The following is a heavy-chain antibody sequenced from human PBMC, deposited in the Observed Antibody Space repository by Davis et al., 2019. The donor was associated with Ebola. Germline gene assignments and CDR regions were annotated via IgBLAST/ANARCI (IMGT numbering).Heavy chain of an antibody. V-gene: IGHV1-46*01. CDR2: INPSGGST. CDR3: ASQITVTRLPDY. Sequence: ASVKVSCKASGYTFTSYYMHWVRQAPGQGLEWMGIINPSGGSTSYAQKFQGRVTMTRDTSTSTVYMELSSLRSEDTAMYYCASQITVTRLPDYWGQGTLVTVSS. D-gene: IGHD4-17*01. J-gene: IGHJ4*02. CDR1: GYTFTSYY.